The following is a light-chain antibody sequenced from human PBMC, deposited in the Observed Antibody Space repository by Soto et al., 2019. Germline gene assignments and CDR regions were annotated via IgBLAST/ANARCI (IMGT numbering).Light chain of an antibody. V-gene: IGKV3-20*01. Sequence: ELSVTQFPGTLSLSPGERATLSCRASQSLSTNSLAWYQQKPGQTPRLLIYAASTRETDIPDRFNGSGTGTDFALTISRLESEDSAWYYCQQYDDSRRPVGPGTKADIK. CDR1: QSLSTNS. CDR2: AAS. J-gene: IGKJ3*01. CDR3: QQYDDSRRP.